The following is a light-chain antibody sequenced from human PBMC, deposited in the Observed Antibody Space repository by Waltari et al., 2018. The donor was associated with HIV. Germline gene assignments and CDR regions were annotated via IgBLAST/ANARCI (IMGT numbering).Light chain of an antibody. CDR3: SSYTSSSSWV. Sequence: QSALTQPASVSGSPGQSITISCTGTSSDVGGYNYVSWYQQHPGKAPKVMIYDVSNRPSGVSNRFSGSKSGNTASLTISGLQAEDEADYYRSSYTSSSSWVFGGGTKLTVL. J-gene: IGLJ3*02. V-gene: IGLV2-14*03. CDR1: SSDVGGYNY. CDR2: DVS.